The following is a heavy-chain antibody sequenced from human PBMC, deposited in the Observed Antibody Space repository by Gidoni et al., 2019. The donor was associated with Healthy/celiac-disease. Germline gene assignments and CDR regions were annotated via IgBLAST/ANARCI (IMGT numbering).Heavy chain of an antibody. CDR3: ARHGDYGDYCPFDY. D-gene: IGHD4-17*01. Sequence: EVQLVQSGAGVIKPGESLMISSRCSGHCLTTYWIGWVRQMPGKGLEWMGVIYPGDSDTRHTPSFQGQVTISADKSIITAYLQWSSLKAQDTAMYYCARHGDYGDYCPFDYWCQGTLVTVSS. CDR2: IYPGDSDT. V-gene: IGHV5-51*01. CDR1: GHCLTTYW. J-gene: IGHJ4*02.